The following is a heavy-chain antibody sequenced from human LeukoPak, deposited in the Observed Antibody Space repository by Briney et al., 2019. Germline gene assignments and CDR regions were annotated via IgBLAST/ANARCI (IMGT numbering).Heavy chain of an antibody. V-gene: IGHV4-30-2*01. J-gene: IGHJ3*02. D-gene: IGHD2-15*01. CDR1: GGSISSGAYS. CDR2: IYHSGST. Sequence: SETLSLTCAVSGGSISSGAYSWSWIRQPPGKGLEWIGSIYHSGSTYYNPSLKSRVTISVDRSKNQFSLKLSSVTAADTAVYYCARGQGYCSGGSCPDAFDIWGQGTMVTVSS. CDR3: ARGQGYCSGGSCPDAFDI.